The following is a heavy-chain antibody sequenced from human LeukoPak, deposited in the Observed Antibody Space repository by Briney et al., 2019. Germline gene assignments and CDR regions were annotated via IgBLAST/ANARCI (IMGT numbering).Heavy chain of an antibody. CDR3: ARDLTHAYYYDSRGYYYTIEPVDY. CDR2: IYYTGST. Sequence: SETLSLTCTVSGGSISSSSYYWGWIRQSPGKGLEWIGYIYYTGSTNYNPSLKSRVTISVDTSKNQFSLKLSSVTAADTAVYYCARDLTHAYYYDSRGYYYTIEPVDYWGQGTLVTVSS. V-gene: IGHV4-61*01. CDR1: GGSISSSSYY. J-gene: IGHJ4*02. D-gene: IGHD3-22*01.